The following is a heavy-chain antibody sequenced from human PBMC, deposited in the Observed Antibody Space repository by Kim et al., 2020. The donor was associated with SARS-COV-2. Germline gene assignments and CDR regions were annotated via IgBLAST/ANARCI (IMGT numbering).Heavy chain of an antibody. J-gene: IGHJ4*02. CDR3: ARVGGGYYDSSGYYYDY. V-gene: IGHV4-34*01. CDR1: GGSFSGYY. CDR2: INHSGST. Sequence: SETLSLTCAVYGGSFSGYYWSWIRQPPGKGLEWIGEINHSGSTNYNPSLKSRVTISVDTSKNQFSLKLSSVTAADTAVYYCARVGGGYYDSSGYYYDYWGQGTLVTVSS. D-gene: IGHD3-22*01.